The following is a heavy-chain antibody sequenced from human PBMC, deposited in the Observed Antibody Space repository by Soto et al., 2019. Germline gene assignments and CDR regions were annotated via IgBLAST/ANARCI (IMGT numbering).Heavy chain of an antibody. V-gene: IGHV3-33*01. Sequence: QVQLVESGGGVVQPGRSLRLSCAASGFTFSSYGMHWVRQAPGKGLEWVALVWYDGGNKYYADSVKGRFTISRDNSKNTLYLQMNRLRDGDTAVYYCVRAAGYSGNDYVYYYGMDVWGQGTTVTVSS. CDR1: GFTFSSYG. D-gene: IGHD5-12*01. CDR2: VWYDGGNK. CDR3: VRAAGYSGNDYVYYYGMDV. J-gene: IGHJ6*02.